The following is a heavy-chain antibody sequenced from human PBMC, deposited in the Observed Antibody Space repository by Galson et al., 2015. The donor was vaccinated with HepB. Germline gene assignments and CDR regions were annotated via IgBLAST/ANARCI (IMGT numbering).Heavy chain of an antibody. CDR3: TRGQYCSSTSCYEDY. Sequence: SLRLSCAASGFTFSGSAMHWVRQASGKGLEWVGRIRSKANSYATAYAASVKGRFTISRDDSKNTAYLQMNSLKTEDTAVYYCTRGQYCSSTSCYEDYWGQGTLVTVSS. CDR2: IRSKANSYAT. V-gene: IGHV3-73*01. CDR1: GFTFSGSA. J-gene: IGHJ4*02. D-gene: IGHD2-2*01.